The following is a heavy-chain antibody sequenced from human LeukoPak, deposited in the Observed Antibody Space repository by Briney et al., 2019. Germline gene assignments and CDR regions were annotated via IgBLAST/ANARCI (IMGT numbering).Heavy chain of an antibody. J-gene: IGHJ6*02. CDR1: GFTFSSYG. CDR2: ISYDGSNK. Sequence: GGSLRLSCAASGFTFSSYGMHWVRQAPGKGLEWVAVISYDGSNKYYADSVKGRLTISRDNSKNTLYLQMNSLRAEDTAVYYCAKDGPLYGMDVWGQGTTVTVSS. CDR3: AKDGPLYGMDV. V-gene: IGHV3-30*18.